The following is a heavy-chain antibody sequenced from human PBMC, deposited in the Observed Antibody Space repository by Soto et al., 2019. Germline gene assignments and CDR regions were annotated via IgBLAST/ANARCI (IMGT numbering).Heavy chain of an antibody. J-gene: IGHJ6*02. D-gene: IGHD3-22*01. CDR3: ARDSIYYYDSSGYSLYYYGLDV. CDR1: GGSISSYY. Sequence: SETLSLTCSVSGGSISSYYWSWIRQPPGKGLEWIGYINYSGSTNYNPSLKSRVTISVDTSKNQFSLKLSSVTAADTAVYYCARDSIYYYDSSGYSLYYYGLDVWGQGTTVT. CDR2: INYSGST. V-gene: IGHV4-59*01.